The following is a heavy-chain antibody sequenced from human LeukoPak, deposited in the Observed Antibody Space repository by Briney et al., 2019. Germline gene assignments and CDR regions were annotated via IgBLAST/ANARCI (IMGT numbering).Heavy chain of an antibody. CDR2: INHSEST. V-gene: IGHV4-34*01. J-gene: IGHJ4*02. CDR3: ARGNRPIAVAGNFDY. D-gene: IGHD6-19*01. CDR1: GGSSSGYY. Sequence: PSETLSRTCAGYGGSSSGYYWSWIRQPPGNGLEWMGEINHSESTNYNPSLKRRVAISVDTSNNQFSLKSSPVTDANAAVYDCARGNRPIAVAGNFDYWGQGTLVTVSS.